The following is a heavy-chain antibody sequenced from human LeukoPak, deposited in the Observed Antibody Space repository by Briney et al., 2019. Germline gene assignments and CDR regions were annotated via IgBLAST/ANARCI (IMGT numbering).Heavy chain of an antibody. V-gene: IGHV1-69*05. CDR2: IIPIFGTA. D-gene: IGHD3-22*01. J-gene: IGHJ4*02. Sequence: SVKVSCKASGYTFTSYDINWVRQAPGQGLEWMGRIIPIFGTANYAQKFQGRVTITTDESTSTAYMELSSLRSEDTAVYYCAREDSSGYYYYFDYWGQGTLVTVSS. CDR1: GYTFTSYD. CDR3: AREDSSGYYYYFDY.